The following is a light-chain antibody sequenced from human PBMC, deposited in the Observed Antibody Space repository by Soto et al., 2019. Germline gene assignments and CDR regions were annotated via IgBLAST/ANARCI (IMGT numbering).Light chain of an antibody. CDR2: DVS. CDR3: SSYPSSRTYV. V-gene: IGLV2-14*03. J-gene: IGLJ1*01. CDR1: SSDVGGYNY. Sequence: QSALTQPASVSGSPGQAITISCTGTSSDVGGYNYVSWYQHHPGKAPKLLIYDVSDPPSGVSNRFSGCKSDNTASLTISGLQAEDEADYYCSSYPSSRTYVFGTGTKLTVL.